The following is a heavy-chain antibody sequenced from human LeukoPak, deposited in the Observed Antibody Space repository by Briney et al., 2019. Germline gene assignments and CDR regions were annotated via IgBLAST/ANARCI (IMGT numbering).Heavy chain of an antibody. D-gene: IGHD6-13*01. CDR3: ARVPVKQQLVLVYFDY. J-gene: IGHJ4*02. CDR1: GFTFSNAW. Sequence: GGSLRLSCAASGFTFSNAWMNWVRQAPGKGLEWVGRIKSKTDGGTSDYAAPVKGRFTISRDNSKNTLYVQMNSLRAEDTAVFYCARVPVKQQLVLVYFDYWGQGTLVTVSS. V-gene: IGHV3-15*01. CDR2: IKSKTDGGTS.